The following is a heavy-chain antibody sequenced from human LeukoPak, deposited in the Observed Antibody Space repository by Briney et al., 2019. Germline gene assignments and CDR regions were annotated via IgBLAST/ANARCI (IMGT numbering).Heavy chain of an antibody. CDR2: IYYSGST. J-gene: IGHJ4*02. D-gene: IGHD3-10*01. V-gene: IGHV4-59*08. CDR1: GGSIGTYY. Sequence: PSETLSLTCTVSGGSIGTYYWSWVRQSPGKGLEWIGYIYYSGSTNYNPSLKSRVTISVDTSKNQFSLKLSSVTAADTAVYYCARGSHPDYWGQGTLVTVSS. CDR3: ARGSHPDY.